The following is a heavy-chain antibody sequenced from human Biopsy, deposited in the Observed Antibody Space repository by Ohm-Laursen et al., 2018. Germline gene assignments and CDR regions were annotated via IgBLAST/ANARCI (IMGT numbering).Heavy chain of an antibody. CDR2: IIPIPNVA. V-gene: IGHV1-69*01. J-gene: IGHJ5*02. CDR1: GDSFTSYA. Sequence: SSVKVSCNASGDSFTSYAIGWVRQAPGQGLEWMGGIIPIPNVATYAQKFQGRITITADESTSTAYMELSSLTSDDTAVYFCARGEGSSWFDPWGHRTLVTVSS. CDR3: ARGEGSSWFDP. D-gene: IGHD1-26*01.